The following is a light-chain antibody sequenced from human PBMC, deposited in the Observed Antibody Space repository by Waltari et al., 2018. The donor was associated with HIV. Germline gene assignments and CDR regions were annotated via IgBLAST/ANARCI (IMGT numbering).Light chain of an antibody. Sequence: QSALTQPPSVSAAPGQKVTIPCSGRSSNIGNNYVSWYQQVPGTAPKLLIYDNNKRLSGISDRFSGSKSGTSATLGITGLQTGDEADYYCATWDIRLSGVIFGGGTKLTVL. CDR2: DNN. J-gene: IGLJ2*01. CDR3: ATWDIRLSGVI. V-gene: IGLV1-51*01. CDR1: SSNIGNNY.